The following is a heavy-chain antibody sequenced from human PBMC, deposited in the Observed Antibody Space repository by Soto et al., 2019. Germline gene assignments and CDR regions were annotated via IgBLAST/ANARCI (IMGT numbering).Heavy chain of an antibody. V-gene: IGHV3-15*01. CDR2: IKTKSDGGTT. CDR3: NTKNGYVVPTEY. D-gene: IGHD3-10*02. Sequence: EVQLVESGGGLVKPGGSLRLSCAASGFTFSNAWMTWVRQAPGKGLEWIGHIKTKSDGGTTDYAAPVKGRFTISRDDSKNTLYLQMNSLKTDDTAVYYCNTKNGYVVPTEYWGQGPLVSVSP. CDR1: GFTFSNAW. J-gene: IGHJ4*02.